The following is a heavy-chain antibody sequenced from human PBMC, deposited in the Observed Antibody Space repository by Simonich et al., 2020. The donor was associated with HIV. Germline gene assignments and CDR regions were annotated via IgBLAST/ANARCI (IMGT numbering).Heavy chain of an antibody. D-gene: IGHD6-13*01. CDR3: ARLTAGGLGEYFQH. CDR1: GGSFSGYY. V-gene: IGHV4-34*01. Sequence: QVQLQQWGAGLLKPSETLSLTCAVYGGSFSGYYWSWIRQPPGKGLGWIGEINHSGSTNYNPSLKIRVTISVDTSKNQFSLKLSSVTAADTAVYYCARLTAGGLGEYFQHWGQGTLVTVSS. CDR2: INHSGST. J-gene: IGHJ1*01.